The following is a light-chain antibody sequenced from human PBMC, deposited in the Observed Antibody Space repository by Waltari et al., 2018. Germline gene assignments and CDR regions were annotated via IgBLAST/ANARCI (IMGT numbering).Light chain of an antibody. Sequence: EIVLTQSPGTLSLSPGERATLSCRASQSVTSISLSWYQQKLGQAPRLLIYGTSSRAPGIPDRFSGSGSGTDFTLTISSLGPEDFAVYYCQQYDGEVVTFGGGTKVEI. CDR1: QSVTSIS. CDR2: GTS. J-gene: IGKJ4*01. V-gene: IGKV3-20*01. CDR3: QQYDGEVVT.